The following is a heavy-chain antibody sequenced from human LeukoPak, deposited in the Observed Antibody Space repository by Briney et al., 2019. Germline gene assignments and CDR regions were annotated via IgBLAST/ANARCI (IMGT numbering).Heavy chain of an antibody. V-gene: IGHV3-23*01. CDR1: GFTFSSYA. Sequence: GGSLRLSCAASGFTFSSYAMSWVRQAPGKGLEWVSAISGSGGNTHYADSVKGRFTISRDNSKNTLYLQMNSLRAEDTAVYYCAKARVGAFDYWGQGTLVTVSS. CDR3: AKARVGAFDY. J-gene: IGHJ4*02. CDR2: ISGSGGNT. D-gene: IGHD1-26*01.